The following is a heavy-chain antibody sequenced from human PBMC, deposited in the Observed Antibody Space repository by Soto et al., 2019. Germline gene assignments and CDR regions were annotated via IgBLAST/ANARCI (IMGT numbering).Heavy chain of an antibody. CDR1: GGSISSYY. CDR2: INHSGST. V-gene: IGHV4-34*01. Sequence: SETLSLTCTVSGGSISSYYWSWIRQPPGKGLEWIGEINHSGSTNYNPSLKSRVTISVDTSKNQFSLKLSSVTAADTAVYYCARFVTREANGMDVWGQGTTVTVSS. D-gene: IGHD3-16*02. CDR3: ARFVTREANGMDV. J-gene: IGHJ6*02.